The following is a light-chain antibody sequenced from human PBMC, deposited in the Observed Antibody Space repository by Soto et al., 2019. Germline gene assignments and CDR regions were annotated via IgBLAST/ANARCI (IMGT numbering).Light chain of an antibody. J-gene: IGLJ2*01. CDR2: EVS. CDR3: SSYTSTNTPV. CDR1: SSDVGGYKY. Sequence: QSALTQPASVSGSPGQSITISCTGTSSDVGGYKYVSWYQHHPGKAPKLMISEVSNRPSGVSNRFSGSKSGNTASLTISGLQAEDEADYYCSSYTSTNTPVFGGGTKVTVL. V-gene: IGLV2-14*01.